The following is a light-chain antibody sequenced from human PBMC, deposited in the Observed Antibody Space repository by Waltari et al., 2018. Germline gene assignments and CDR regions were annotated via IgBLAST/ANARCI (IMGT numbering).Light chain of an antibody. CDR1: SSNIGSNY. CDR2: RNN. Sequence: QSVLTQPPSASGTPGQRVTISCSGSSSNIGSNYVYWYQQLPGTAPKLLIYRNNQRPSGVPDRFSGAKSGTSASLAISGLRSEDEADYYWAAWDDSLSVVVFGGGTKLTVL. V-gene: IGLV1-47*01. J-gene: IGLJ2*01. CDR3: AAWDDSLSVVV.